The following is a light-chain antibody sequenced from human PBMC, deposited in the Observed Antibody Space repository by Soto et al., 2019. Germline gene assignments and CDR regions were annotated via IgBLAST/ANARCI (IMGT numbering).Light chain of an antibody. CDR1: DTISVY. J-gene: IGKJ3*01. Sequence: DIQMTQSPSSLSASVGDRVTITCRASDTISVYLAWYQHKPGKVPEHLIYASSILQSVVPSRFSGSRSDTEFTLTISSLQPEDVGTYYCQKYNTAPFTFGPGTKVEIK. CDR2: ASS. V-gene: IGKV1-27*01. CDR3: QKYNTAPFT.